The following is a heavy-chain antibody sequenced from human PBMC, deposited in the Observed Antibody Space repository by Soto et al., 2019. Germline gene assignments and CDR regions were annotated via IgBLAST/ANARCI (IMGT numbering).Heavy chain of an antibody. CDR3: ARGQPADFDY. V-gene: IGHV4-59*12. Sequence: SETLSLTCTVSGGSISSYYWSWIRQPPGKGLEWIGYIYHSGSTYYNPSLKSRVTISVDRSKNQFSLKLSSVTAADTAVYYCARGQPADFDYWGQGTLVTVSS. CDR1: GGSISSYY. CDR2: IYHSGST. J-gene: IGHJ4*02. D-gene: IGHD2-2*01.